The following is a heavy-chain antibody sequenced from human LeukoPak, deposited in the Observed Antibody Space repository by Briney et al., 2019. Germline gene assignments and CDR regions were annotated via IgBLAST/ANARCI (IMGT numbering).Heavy chain of an antibody. J-gene: IGHJ4*02. Sequence: GGSLRLSCAASGFTLSIYGMSWVRQAPGKGLEWVSAISGSGGSTYYADSVKGRFTISRDNSKNTLYLQMNSLRAEDTAVYYCAKQRVVPAAGFDYWGQGTLVTVSS. CDR2: ISGSGGST. CDR3: AKQRVVPAAGFDY. D-gene: IGHD2-2*01. V-gene: IGHV3-23*01. CDR1: GFTLSIYG.